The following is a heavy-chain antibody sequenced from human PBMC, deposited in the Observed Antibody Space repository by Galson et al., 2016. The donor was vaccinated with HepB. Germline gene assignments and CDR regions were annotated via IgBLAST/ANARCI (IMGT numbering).Heavy chain of an antibody. Sequence: SLRLSCAASGFTFNNYAMTWVRQAPGKGLEWVSSISDNGDGTFYADSVKGRFTISRDNSKNTLYLQMNSLRAEDTAIYYCAKRGAMVRGVLGGGMDVWGQGTTVTVSS. D-gene: IGHD3-10*01. CDR3: AKRGAMVRGVLGGGMDV. J-gene: IGHJ6*02. CDR2: ISDNGDGT. V-gene: IGHV3-23*01. CDR1: GFTFNNYA.